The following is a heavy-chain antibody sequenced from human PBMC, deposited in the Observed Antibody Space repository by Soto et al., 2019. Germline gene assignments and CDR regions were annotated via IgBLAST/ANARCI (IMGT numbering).Heavy chain of an antibody. V-gene: IGHV4-59*08. Sequence: PSETLSLTCTVSGGSISSYYWSWIRQPPGKGLEWIGYIYYSGSTNYNPSLKSRVTISVDTSKNQFSLKLSSVTAADTAVYYCARHSDDYIWGSYHETPFDYWGQGTLVTVSS. CDR2: IYYSGST. D-gene: IGHD3-16*02. CDR3: ARHSDDYIWGSYHETPFDY. J-gene: IGHJ4*02. CDR1: GGSISSYY.